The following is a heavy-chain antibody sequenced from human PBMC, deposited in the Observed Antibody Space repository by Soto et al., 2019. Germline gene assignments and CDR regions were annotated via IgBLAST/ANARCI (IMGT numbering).Heavy chain of an antibody. CDR2: TYYRSKWYN. D-gene: IGHD2-15*01. Sequence: PSQTLSLTCAISGDSVSSNSAAWNWIRQSPSRGLEWLGRTYYRSKWYNDYAVSVKSRITINPDTSKNQFSLQLNSVTPEDTAVYYCARVSSYCSGGSCYSGHYYYYGMDVWGQGTTVTVSS. J-gene: IGHJ6*02. CDR1: GDSVSSNSAA. V-gene: IGHV6-1*01. CDR3: ARVSSYCSGGSCYSGHYYYYGMDV.